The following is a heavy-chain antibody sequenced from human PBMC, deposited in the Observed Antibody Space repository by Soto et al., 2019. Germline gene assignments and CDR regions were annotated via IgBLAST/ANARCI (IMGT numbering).Heavy chain of an antibody. D-gene: IGHD3-10*01. CDR2: IYYSGST. CDR3: ARAQYYYGSGNKYYFDY. CDR1: GGSISSSSYY. Sequence: ASETLSLTCTVSGGSISSSSYYWGWIRQPPGKGLEWIGSIYYSGSTYYNPSLKSRVTISVDTSKNQFSLKLSSVTAADTAVYYCARAQYYYGSGNKYYFDYWGQGTLVTVSS. J-gene: IGHJ4*02. V-gene: IGHV4-39*01.